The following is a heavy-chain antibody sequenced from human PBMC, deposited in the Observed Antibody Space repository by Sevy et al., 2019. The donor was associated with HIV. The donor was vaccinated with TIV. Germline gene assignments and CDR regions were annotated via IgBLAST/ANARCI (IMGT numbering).Heavy chain of an antibody. J-gene: IGHJ4*02. CDR3: ASDNGTYTYYFDY. CDR2: INHSGTT. D-gene: IGHD1-26*01. CDR1: SESFRRYY. Sequence: SETLSLTCAVYSESFRRYYWNWIRQSPEKGLEWIGEINHSGTTNYNPSLKSRVTISVDPSRNQFSLKLNSVTAADTAVYYCASDNGTYTYYFDYWGQGTPVTVSS. V-gene: IGHV4-34*01.